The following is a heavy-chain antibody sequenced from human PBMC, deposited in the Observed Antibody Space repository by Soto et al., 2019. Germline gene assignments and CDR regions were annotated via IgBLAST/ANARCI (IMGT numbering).Heavy chain of an antibody. CDR3: ARDSGGLRLGESSLYGEKDSFDV. J-gene: IGHJ3*01. V-gene: IGHV4-34*01. CDR1: DVSFSGDY. CDR2: INYSGST. D-gene: IGHD3-16*02. Sequence: QAQLQAWGAGLLRPSETLSLTCGVSDVSFSGDYWSWIRPPPGQGLEWIGEINYSGSTKFNPSLKSRVSVSIDTSKDQFSLRLSSVTAADTAVYYCARDSGGLRLGESSLYGEKDSFDVWDQGTLVTVSS.